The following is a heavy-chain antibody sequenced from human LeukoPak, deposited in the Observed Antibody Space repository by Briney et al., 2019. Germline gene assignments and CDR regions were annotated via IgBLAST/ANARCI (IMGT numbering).Heavy chain of an antibody. V-gene: IGHV4-4*07. D-gene: IGHD3-9*01. CDR2: IYTSGST. J-gene: IGHJ4*02. CDR3: ARAHGRYFDWLSENYFDY. Sequence: SETLSLTCTVSDGSISSYYWSWIRQPAGKGLEWIGRIYTSGSTNYNPSLKSRVTISVDTSKNQFSLKLSSVTAADTAVYYCARAHGRYFDWLSENYFDYWGQGTLVTVSS. CDR1: DGSISSYY.